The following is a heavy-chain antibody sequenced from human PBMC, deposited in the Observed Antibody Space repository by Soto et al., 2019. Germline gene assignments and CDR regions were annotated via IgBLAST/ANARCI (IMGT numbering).Heavy chain of an antibody. Sequence: HPGGSLRLSCAASGFTVSSNYMSWVRQAPGKGLEWVSVIYSGGSTYYADSVKGRFTISRDNSKNTLYLQMNSLRAEDTAVYYCARGAPRARRNPFDIWGQGTMVTVSS. V-gene: IGHV3-53*01. CDR3: ARGAPRARRNPFDI. CDR2: IYSGGST. CDR1: GFTVSSNY. J-gene: IGHJ3*02.